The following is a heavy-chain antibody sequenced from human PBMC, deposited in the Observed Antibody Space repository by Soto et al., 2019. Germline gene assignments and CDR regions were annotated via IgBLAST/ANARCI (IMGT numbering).Heavy chain of an antibody. V-gene: IGHV1-69*06. CDR3: ARGSITIFGVVPPDDY. J-gene: IGHJ4*02. D-gene: IGHD3-3*01. CDR2: IIPIFGTA. Sequence: SVKVSCKASGGTFSSYAISWVRQAPGQGLEWMGGIIPIFGTANYAQKFQGRVTITADKSTSAAYMELSSLRSEDTAVYYCARGSITIFGVVPPDDYWGQGTLVTVSS. CDR1: GGTFSSYA.